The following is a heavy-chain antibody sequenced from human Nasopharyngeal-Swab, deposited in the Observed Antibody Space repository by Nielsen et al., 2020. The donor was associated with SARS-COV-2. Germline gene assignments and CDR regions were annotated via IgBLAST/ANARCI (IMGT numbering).Heavy chain of an antibody. V-gene: IGHV1-46*01. CDR2: INPSGGST. Sequence: WVRQAPGQGLEWMGIINPSGGSTSYAQKFQGRVTMTRDTSASTAYMELSSLRSEDTAVYYCARDRPTSYYYYGMDVWGQGTTVTVSS. J-gene: IGHJ6*02. CDR3: ARDRPTSYYYYGMDV.